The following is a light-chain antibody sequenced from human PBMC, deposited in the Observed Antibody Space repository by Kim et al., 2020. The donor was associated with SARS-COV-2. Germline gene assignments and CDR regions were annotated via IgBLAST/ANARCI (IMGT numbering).Light chain of an antibody. CDR3: QSYDSSNPVV. CDR2: EDN. V-gene: IGLV6-57*03. J-gene: IGLJ2*01. Sequence: KPVTISCTRGSGSIASNYVQWYQLRPGSAPTTVIYEDNQRPSGVPDRFSGSIDSSSNSASLTIYGLKTEDEADYYCQSYDSSNPVVFGGGTQLTVL. CDR1: SGSIASNY.